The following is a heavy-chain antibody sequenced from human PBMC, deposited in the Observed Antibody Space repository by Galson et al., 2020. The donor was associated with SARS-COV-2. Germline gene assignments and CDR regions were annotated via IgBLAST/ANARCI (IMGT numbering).Heavy chain of an antibody. CDR3: ARRNYSSNSLYFDP. V-gene: IGHV1-18*01. CDR1: DYMFTNYG. J-gene: IGHJ5*02. CDR2: ISAYNGQT. Sequence: GESLKISCKASDYMFTNYGFSWVRQAPGQGLEWMAWISAYNGQTKYAQKFQGRVTMTTDTSTHTAFMELTSLRPDDTAVYYCARRNYSSNSLYFDPWGQGTLVTVSS. D-gene: IGHD6-13*01.